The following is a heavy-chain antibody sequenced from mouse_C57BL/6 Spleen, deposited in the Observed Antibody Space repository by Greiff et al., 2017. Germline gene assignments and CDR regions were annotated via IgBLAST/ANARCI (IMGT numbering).Heavy chain of an antibody. CDR3: ARCYDGYFPYAMDY. CDR1: GYTFTDYY. D-gene: IGHD2-3*01. Sequence: EVQLQQSGPELVKPGASVKISCKASGYTFTDYYMNWVKQSHGKSLEWIGDINPNNGGTSYNQKFKGKATLTVDKSSSTAYMELRSLTSDDSAVYYCARCYDGYFPYAMDYWGQGTSVTVSS. J-gene: IGHJ4*01. CDR2: INPNNGGT. V-gene: IGHV1-26*01.